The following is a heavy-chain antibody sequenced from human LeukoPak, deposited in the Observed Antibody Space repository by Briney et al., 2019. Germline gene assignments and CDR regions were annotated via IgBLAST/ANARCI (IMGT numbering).Heavy chain of an antibody. J-gene: IGHJ4*02. CDR1: RFTFSTFA. CDR2: IFPSGGEI. CDR3: AXDRXHYGEYEKTFDY. D-gene: IGHD4-17*01. Sequence: GGSLRXSCAASRFTFSTFAMIWVRQPPGKGLEWVSSIFPSGGEIHYADSVRGRFTISRDNAKKSLYLQMNSLRAEDTAVYYCAXDRXHYGEYEKTFDYWGQGTLVSVSS. V-gene: IGHV3-23*01.